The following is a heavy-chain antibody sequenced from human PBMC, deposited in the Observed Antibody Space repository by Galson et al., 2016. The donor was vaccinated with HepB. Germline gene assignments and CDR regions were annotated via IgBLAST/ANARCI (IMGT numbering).Heavy chain of an antibody. Sequence: LSLTCTVSGGSISSGDFYWSWIRQPPGKGLEWIGYFYYSGTTYSNPSPKTRVAISGDTSRNEFSLRLTSVTDADTAVYYCARYVWGITLFAGFDSCGQGALVTVSS. D-gene: IGHD3-16*01. J-gene: IGHJ4*02. CDR3: ARYVWGITLFAGFDS. CDR2: FYYSGTT. CDR1: GGSISSGDFY. V-gene: IGHV4-30-4*01.